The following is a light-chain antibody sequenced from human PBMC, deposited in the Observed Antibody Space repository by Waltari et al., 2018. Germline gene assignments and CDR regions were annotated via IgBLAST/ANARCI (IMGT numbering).Light chain of an antibody. V-gene: IGLV2-14*01. Sequence: QSALTQPASVSGSPGQSITISCTGTSSDVGGYNYVSWYQQHPGKAPKLMIYDVSARPSGVSNHVSGSKSGNTASLTISGLQAEDEADYYCSSYTSSNTWVFGGGTKLTVL. J-gene: IGLJ3*02. CDR1: SSDVGGYNY. CDR3: SSYTSSNTWV. CDR2: DVS.